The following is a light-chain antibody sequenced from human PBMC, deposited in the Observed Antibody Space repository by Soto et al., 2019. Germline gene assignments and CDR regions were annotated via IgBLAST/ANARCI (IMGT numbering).Light chain of an antibody. CDR2: DAS. CDR3: QHYNNYPWM. J-gene: IGKJ1*01. V-gene: IGKV1-5*01. CDR1: QNISNW. Sequence: DLQMTQSPSTLSAFVGDRVSITCRASQNISNWLAWYQQKPGNVPRLLIYDASSLKSGVPSRFSGSGSGTEFTLTISSLQPDDFATYYCQHYNNYPWMFGRGTKVEIK.